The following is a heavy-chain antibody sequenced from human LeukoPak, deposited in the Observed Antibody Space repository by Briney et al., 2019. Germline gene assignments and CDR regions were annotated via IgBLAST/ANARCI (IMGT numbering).Heavy chain of an antibody. Sequence: ASVKVSCKASGYTFTSYGISWVRQAPGQGLKWMGWISAYNGNTNYAQKLQGRVTMTTDTSTSTAYMELRSLRSDDTAVYYCARDRDRSTNQWELPQAALDIWGQGTMVTVSS. CDR2: ISAYNGNT. CDR3: ARDRDRSTNQWELPQAALDI. J-gene: IGHJ3*02. V-gene: IGHV1-18*01. CDR1: GYTFTSYG. D-gene: IGHD1-26*01.